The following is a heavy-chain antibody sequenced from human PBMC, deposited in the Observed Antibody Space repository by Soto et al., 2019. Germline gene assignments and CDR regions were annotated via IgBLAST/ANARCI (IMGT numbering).Heavy chain of an antibody. V-gene: IGHV3-23*01. CDR3: AKDSGHPIVVVVAATMAFDY. CDR2: ISGSGGST. Sequence: PGGSLRLSCAASGFTFSSYAMSWVRQAPGKGLEWVSAISGSGGSTYYADSVKGRFTISRDNSKNTLYLQMNSLRAEDTAVYYCAKDSGHPIVVVVAATMAFDYWGQGTLVTVS. D-gene: IGHD2-15*01. J-gene: IGHJ4*02. CDR1: GFTFSSYA.